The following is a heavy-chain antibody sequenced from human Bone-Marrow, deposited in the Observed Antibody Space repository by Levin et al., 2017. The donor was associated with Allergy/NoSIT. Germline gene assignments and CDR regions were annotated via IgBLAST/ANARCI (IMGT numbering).Heavy chain of an antibody. CDR3: ARPRVGLSYAFDI. D-gene: IGHD1-26*01. CDR2: IKQDGSEK. CDR1: GFTFTNYW. Sequence: GESLKISCAASGFTFTNYWMSWVRQAPGKGLEWVANIKQDGSEKYYVDSVKGRFTISRDNAKNSLYLQMNSLRAEDTAVYYCARPRVGLSYAFDIWGQGTMVTVSS. J-gene: IGHJ3*02. V-gene: IGHV3-7*04.